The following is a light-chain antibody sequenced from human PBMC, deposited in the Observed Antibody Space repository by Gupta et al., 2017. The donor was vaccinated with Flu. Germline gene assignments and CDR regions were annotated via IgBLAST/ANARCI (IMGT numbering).Light chain of an antibody. CDR1: TGSVTSSHY. V-gene: IGLV7-46*01. CDR2: NTT. Sequence: AVGTQELSPPVSSAGATTPPCGSSTGSVTSSHYPYWFQQTASQAPRTLIYNTTNKDSRTAARSSAYLVGGTAALTLSGAQHEDADYYFGILTYSGDGMFGGGTKLTVL. CDR3: ILTYSGDGM. J-gene: IGLJ3*02.